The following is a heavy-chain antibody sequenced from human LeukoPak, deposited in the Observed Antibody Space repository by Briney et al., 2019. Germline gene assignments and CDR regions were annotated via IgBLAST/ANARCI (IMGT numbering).Heavy chain of an antibody. Sequence: GGSLRLSCAASGSTFTPHAMHWVRQAPGMGLEGVAFIWFDGSNKYYADSVKGRFTISKDNSENTLYLQMNSLRAEDTAVYYCARDPPMSGYALDVWGQGTTVTVSS. CDR3: ARDPPMSGYALDV. D-gene: IGHD3-10*02. CDR2: IWFDGSNK. CDR1: GSTFTPHA. J-gene: IGHJ3*01. V-gene: IGHV3-33*01.